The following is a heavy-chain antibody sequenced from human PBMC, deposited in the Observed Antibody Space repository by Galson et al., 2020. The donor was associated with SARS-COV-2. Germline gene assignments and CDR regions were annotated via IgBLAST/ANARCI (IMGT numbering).Heavy chain of an antibody. CDR2: ISGSEDRT. J-gene: IGHJ6*02. D-gene: IGHD2-21*02. Sequence: GESLKISCAASGFTFSNFAMSWVRQAPGKGLAWVSGISGSEDRTYYADSVKGRFPISRDNSKNTLYLQMDSLRPEDTAVYYCGNTPLSDPPYYYCRGVDVWGQGTTVTVSS. CDR1: GFTFSNFA. CDR3: GNTPLSDPPYYYCRGVDV. V-gene: IGHV3-23*01.